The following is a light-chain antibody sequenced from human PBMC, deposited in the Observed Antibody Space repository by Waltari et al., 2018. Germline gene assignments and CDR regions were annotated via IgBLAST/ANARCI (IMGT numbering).Light chain of an antibody. CDR3: QQYNSWPPRYT. CDR1: QSVSSN. J-gene: IGKJ2*01. Sequence: EIVLTQSPATLSVSPGERATLSCRASQSVSSNLAWYQPKPGQPPRLLIYGASTRATGIPARFNGSGSGTEFTLTISSLQSEDFAVYYCQQYNSWPPRYTFGQGTNLESK. V-gene: IGKV3-15*01. CDR2: GAS.